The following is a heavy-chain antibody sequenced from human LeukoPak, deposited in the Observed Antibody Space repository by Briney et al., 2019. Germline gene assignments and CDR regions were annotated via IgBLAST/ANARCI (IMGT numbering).Heavy chain of an antibody. CDR1: GYSFDTHW. J-gene: IGHJ4*02. V-gene: IGHV5-51*01. D-gene: IGHD5-18*01. CDR2: IYPGDSDT. Sequence: GESLKISCKGSGYSFDTHWIGWVRQVPGKGLEWMGIIYPGDSDTRYSPSFQGQVSISADKSISTAYLQWSSLQASDTAMYYCARSKGYSYANYFDYWGQGTLVTVSS. CDR3: ARSKGYSYANYFDY.